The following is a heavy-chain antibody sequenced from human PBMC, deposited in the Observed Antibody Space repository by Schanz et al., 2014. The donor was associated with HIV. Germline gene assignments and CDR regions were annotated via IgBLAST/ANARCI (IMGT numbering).Heavy chain of an antibody. CDR2: QGAAGGGA. CDR1: GFTFRNYA. V-gene: IGHV3-23*01. Sequence: VQLLESGGGLVQPGESLRLSCVASGFTFRNYAVSWVRQAPGKGLEWVAAQGAAGGGAYYADSVRGRFTISRDNSKNTVYLQMDSLRAEDTAVYYCEKDLSSRYCSGGSCYSSYWGQGTLVTVSS. J-gene: IGHJ4*02. CDR3: EKDLSSRYCSGGSCYSSY. D-gene: IGHD2-15*01.